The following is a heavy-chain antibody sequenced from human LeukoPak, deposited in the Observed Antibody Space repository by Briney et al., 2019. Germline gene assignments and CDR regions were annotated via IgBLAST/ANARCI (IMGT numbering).Heavy chain of an antibody. D-gene: IGHD3-9*01. CDR2: IYTTGST. V-gene: IGHV4-61*02. CDR3: ARGVDLYDILTGYSAGPFDY. CDR1: GGSITNGGYY. J-gene: IGHJ4*02. Sequence: PSETLSLTCTVSGGSITNGGYYWSWIRQPAGKGLEWIGRIYTTGSTNYNPPLKSRVTISVDTSKNQFSLKLSSVTAADTAVYYCARGVDLYDILTGYSAGPFDYWGQGTLVTVSS.